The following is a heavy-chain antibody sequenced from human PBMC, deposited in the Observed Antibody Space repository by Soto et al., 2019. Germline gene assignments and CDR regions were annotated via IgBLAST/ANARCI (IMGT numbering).Heavy chain of an antibody. D-gene: IGHD2-2*01. V-gene: IGHV3-21*01. CDR3: ARDLDCSSTSFYWFGGYSYGYYYYGMDV. J-gene: IGHJ6*02. Sequence: GGSLRLSCAASGFTFSSYSMNWVRQAPGKGLEWVSSISSSSSYIYYADSVKGRFTISRDNAKNSLYLQMNSLRAEDTAVYYWARDLDCSSTSFYWFGGYSYGYYYYGMDVWGQGTTVTVSS. CDR1: GFTFSSYS. CDR2: ISSSSSYI.